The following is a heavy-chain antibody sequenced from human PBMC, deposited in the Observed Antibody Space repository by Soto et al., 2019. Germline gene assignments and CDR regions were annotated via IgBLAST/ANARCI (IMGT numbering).Heavy chain of an antibody. V-gene: IGHV3-53*01. Sequence: GGSLRLSCAASGFTVSNNYMSWVRQAPGKGLERVSIIYSGGSTYYADSVQGRFTISRDNSKNTLFLQMSSLRAEDTAVYYCAREGGGVYCSGGSCYGRYFDFWGQGTRVTVSS. CDR1: GFTVSNNY. CDR2: IYSGGST. D-gene: IGHD2-15*01. J-gene: IGHJ4*02. CDR3: AREGGGVYCSGGSCYGRYFDF.